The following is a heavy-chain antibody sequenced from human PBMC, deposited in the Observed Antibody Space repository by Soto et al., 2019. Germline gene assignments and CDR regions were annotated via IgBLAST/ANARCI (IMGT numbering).Heavy chain of an antibody. Sequence: QVQLVQSGAEVKKPGSSVKVSCKASGGSLSNFGISWVRQAPGQGLEWMGGIIPVFGTANYAQKFQGRVTISADESTSIVYLTVTSLRSEDTPVYYCARGDATKIVVTTYYGVDVWGQGTTVTVSS. D-gene: IGHD4-17*01. CDR1: GGSLSNFG. CDR2: IIPVFGTA. V-gene: IGHV1-69*12. CDR3: ARGDATKIVVTTYYGVDV. J-gene: IGHJ6*02.